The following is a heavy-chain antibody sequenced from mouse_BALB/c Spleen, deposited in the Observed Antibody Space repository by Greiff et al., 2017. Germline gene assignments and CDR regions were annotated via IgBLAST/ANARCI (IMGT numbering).Heavy chain of an antibody. Sequence: EVKLQESGAELVKPGASVKLSCTASGFNIKDTYMHWVKQRPEQGLEWIGRIDPANGNTKYDPKFQGKATITADTSSNTAYLPLSSLTSEDTAVYYCARWKGVYYAMDYWGQGTSGTVSS. CDR2: IDPANGNT. J-gene: IGHJ4*01. CDR3: ARWKGVYYAMDY. V-gene: IGHV14-3*02. CDR1: GFNIKDTY.